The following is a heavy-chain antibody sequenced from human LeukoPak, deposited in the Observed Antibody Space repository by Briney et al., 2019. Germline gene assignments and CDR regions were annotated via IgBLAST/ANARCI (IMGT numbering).Heavy chain of an antibody. Sequence: ASVKVSCKASGYSFTSYAMNWVRQAPGQGLEWMGWIIPIFGTANYAQKLQGRVTLTTETSTSTAYMELRSLRSDDTAVYYCARDGSGVWFDYWGQGTLVTVSS. CDR3: ARDGSGVWFDY. CDR2: IIPIFGTA. V-gene: IGHV1-18*01. CDR1: GYSFTSYA. J-gene: IGHJ4*02. D-gene: IGHD3-10*01.